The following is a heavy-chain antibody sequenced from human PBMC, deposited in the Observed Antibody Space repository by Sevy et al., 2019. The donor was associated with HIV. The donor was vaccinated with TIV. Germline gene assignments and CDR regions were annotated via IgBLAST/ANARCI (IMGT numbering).Heavy chain of an antibody. Sequence: GGSLRLSCTASGFSFRPYAMSWVRQAPGKGLEWVSGLSGSGDHIFYAESLKGRFTISRDNAKNTLYLKMNRLRVEDTGVYFCAKDRVSGDGLWDIDYWGQGTLVTVSS. CDR3: AKDRVSGDGLWDIDY. V-gene: IGHV3-23*01. CDR1: GFSFRPYA. CDR2: LSGSGDHI. J-gene: IGHJ4*02. D-gene: IGHD2-8*01.